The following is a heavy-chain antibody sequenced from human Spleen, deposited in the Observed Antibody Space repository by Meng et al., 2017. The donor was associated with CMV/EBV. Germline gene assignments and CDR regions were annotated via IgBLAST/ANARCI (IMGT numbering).Heavy chain of an antibody. CDR2: IDSDGNRP. CDR1: GFTFSSYW. D-gene: IGHD6-13*01. Sequence: GESLKISCAASGFTFSSYWMHWVRQAPGKGLVWVSRIDSDGNRPSYADSVKGRFTISRDNAKNSLYLQMNSLRAEDTAVYYCARGPPYSSSWYPYYYYYGMDVWGQGTTVTVSS. V-gene: IGHV3-74*03. J-gene: IGHJ6*02. CDR3: ARGPPYSSSWYPYYYYYGMDV.